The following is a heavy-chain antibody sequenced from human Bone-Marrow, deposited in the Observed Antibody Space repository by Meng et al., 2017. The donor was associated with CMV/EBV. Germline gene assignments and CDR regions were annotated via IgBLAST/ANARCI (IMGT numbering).Heavy chain of an antibody. CDR3: ARGGGPDSSSWYWGYYYGMDV. CDR2: IYYSGST. V-gene: IGHV4-39*07. D-gene: IGHD6-13*01. J-gene: IGHJ6*02. CDR1: GGSISISSYY. Sequence: SETLSLTCTVSGGSISISSYYWGWIRQPPGKGLEWIGSIYYSGSTYYNPSLKSRVTISVDTSKNQFSLKLSSVTAADTAVYYCARGGGPDSSSWYWGYYYGMDVWGQGTTVTVSS.